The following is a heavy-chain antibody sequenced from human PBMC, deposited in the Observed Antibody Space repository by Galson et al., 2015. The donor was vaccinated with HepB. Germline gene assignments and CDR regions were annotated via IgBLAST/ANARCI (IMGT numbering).Heavy chain of an antibody. Sequence: SLRLSCAASGFTFSRYWMSWVRQAPGKGLEWVANIKQDGSEKYYVDSVKGRFTISRDNAKNSLYLQMNSLRAEDTAVYYCARDGYYIPSRADYYYYGMDVWGQGTTVTVSS. V-gene: IGHV3-7*03. CDR3: ARDGYYIPSRADYYYYGMDV. CDR1: GFTFSRYW. J-gene: IGHJ6*02. D-gene: IGHD2/OR15-2a*01. CDR2: IKQDGSEK.